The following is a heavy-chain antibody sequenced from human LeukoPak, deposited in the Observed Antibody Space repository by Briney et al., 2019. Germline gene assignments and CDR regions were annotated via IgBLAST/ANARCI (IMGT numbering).Heavy chain of an antibody. CDR3: AGEAPADPTDY. V-gene: IGHV4-59*01. CDR2: MYHSGGT. Sequence: SETLSLTCTVSGGSISRYYWSWLRQAPGKGLEWIGYMYHSGGTNSIHHPSLKSRVTISVDTSKNQFSLKLTSVTAADTAVYYCAGEAPADPTDYWGQGTLVTVSS. J-gene: IGHJ4*02. CDR1: GGSISRYY. D-gene: IGHD2-2*01.